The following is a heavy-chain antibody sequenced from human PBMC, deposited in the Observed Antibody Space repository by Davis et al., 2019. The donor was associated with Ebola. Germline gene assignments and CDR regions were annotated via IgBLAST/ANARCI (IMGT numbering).Heavy chain of an antibody. D-gene: IGHD6-19*01. V-gene: IGHV1-3*01. J-gene: IGHJ6*02. CDR1: GYTFTSYA. Sequence: ASVKVSCKASGYTFTSYAMHWVRQAPGQRLEWMGWINAGNGNTKYSQKFQGRVTITRDTSASTAYMELSSLRSEDTAVYYCARHEQPGAYSSGWYAPGYYYGMDVWGQGTTVTVSS. CDR2: INAGNGNT. CDR3: ARHEQPGAYSSGWYAPGYYYGMDV.